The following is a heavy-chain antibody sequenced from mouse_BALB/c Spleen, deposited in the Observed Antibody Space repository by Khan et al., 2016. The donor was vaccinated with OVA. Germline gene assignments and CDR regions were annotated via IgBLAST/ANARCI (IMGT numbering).Heavy chain of an antibody. D-gene: IGHD1-1*01. CDR2: IYYSGTN. CDR1: GISITTRNYR. CDR3: AREEYYGYWYFDV. J-gene: IGHJ1*01. Sequence: EVKLLESGPGLVKPSQTVSLTCTVTGISITTRNYRWSWIRQFPGNKLEWIGYIYYSGTNTYNPSLTSRATITRDTSKNQFFLEMNSLTAEDTATYYCAREEYYGYWYFDVWGEGTTVTVSS. V-gene: IGHV3-5*02.